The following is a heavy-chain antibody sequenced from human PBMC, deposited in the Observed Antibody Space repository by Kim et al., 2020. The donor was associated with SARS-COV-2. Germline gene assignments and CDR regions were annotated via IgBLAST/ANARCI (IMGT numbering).Heavy chain of an antibody. D-gene: IGHD3-22*01. V-gene: IGHV3-33*06. Sequence: GGSLRLSCAASGFTFSSYGMHWVRQAPGKGLEWVAVIWYDGSNKYYADSVKGRFTISRDNSKNTLYLQMNSLRAEDTAVYYCAKEGHYYDSSGYYPDFDYWGQGTLVTVSS. CDR1: GFTFSSYG. CDR2: IWYDGSNK. J-gene: IGHJ4*02. CDR3: AKEGHYYDSSGYYPDFDY.